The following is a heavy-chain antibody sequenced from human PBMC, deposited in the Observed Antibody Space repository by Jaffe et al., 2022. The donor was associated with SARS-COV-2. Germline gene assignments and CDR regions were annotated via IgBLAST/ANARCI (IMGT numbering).Heavy chain of an antibody. D-gene: IGHD3-10*01. V-gene: IGHV3-23*01. J-gene: IGHJ5*01. Sequence: EVQLLESGGGLVQPGGSLRLSCAASGFTFSSCAMNWVRQAPGKGLAWVSAISGSGGTTHYADSVKGRFTISRDNSKNTLYLQMNSLRAEDTAVYYCVKEPYTTSFGWFGSWGQGTLVTVSS. CDR2: ISGSGGTT. CDR1: GFTFSSCA. CDR3: VKEPYTTSFGWFGS.